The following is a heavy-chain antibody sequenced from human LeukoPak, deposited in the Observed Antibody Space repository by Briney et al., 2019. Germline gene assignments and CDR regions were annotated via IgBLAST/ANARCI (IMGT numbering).Heavy chain of an antibody. CDR2: FDPEDGET. D-gene: IGHD3-3*01. CDR1: VYTLTELS. V-gene: IGHV1-24*01. Sequence: AASVKVSCKVSVYTLTELSMHWVRQAPGKGLEWMGGFDPEDGETIYAQKFQGRVTMTEDTSTDTAYMELSSLRSEDTAVYYCATSGITIFGVVRRYGMDVWGQGTTVTVSS. CDR3: ATSGITIFGVVRRYGMDV. J-gene: IGHJ6*02.